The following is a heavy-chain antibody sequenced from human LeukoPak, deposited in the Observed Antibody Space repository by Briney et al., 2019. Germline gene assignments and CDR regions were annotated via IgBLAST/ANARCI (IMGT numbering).Heavy chain of an antibody. CDR1: GDSINSGDYY. D-gene: IGHD3-22*01. CDR3: ARGGYDSSAYYLPYFDY. V-gene: IGHV4-30-4*01. CDR2: IYYSGST. Sequence: SETLSLTCTVSGDSINSGDYYWSRIRQPPGQGLEWIGYIYYSGSTDYNPSLKSRVTISGDTSKNQFSLRLSSVTAADTAVCYCARGGYDSSAYYLPYFDYWGQGTLVTVSS. J-gene: IGHJ4*02.